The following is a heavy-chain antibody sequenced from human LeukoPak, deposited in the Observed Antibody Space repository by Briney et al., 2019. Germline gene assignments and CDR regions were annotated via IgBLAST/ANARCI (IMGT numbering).Heavy chain of an antibody. V-gene: IGHV3-30*04. J-gene: IGHJ4*02. CDR3: ARDARNYGGNGGGLDY. Sequence: PGGSLRLSCAASGFTFSDFAMHWVRQAPGKGLEWVAVISYDGSNQYYADSVKGRFTISRDSSKNTLYLQMNSLRAEDTAVYYCARDARNYGGNGGGLDYWGQGTLVTVSS. CDR1: GFTFSDFA. D-gene: IGHD4-23*01. CDR2: ISYDGSNQ.